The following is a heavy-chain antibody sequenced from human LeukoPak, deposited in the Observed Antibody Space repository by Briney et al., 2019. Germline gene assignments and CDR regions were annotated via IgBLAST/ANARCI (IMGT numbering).Heavy chain of an antibody. CDR3: ARADDGFDI. Sequence: GASVKVSCKASGHTFTSYYIHWVRQAPGQGLEWMGIINPSGGTTSYTQKLQGRVTMTGDTSTSTVYMELSSLRSEDTAVYYCARADDGFDIWGQGTMVTVSS. CDR1: GHTFTSYY. J-gene: IGHJ3*02. CDR2: INPSGGTT. V-gene: IGHV1-46*04.